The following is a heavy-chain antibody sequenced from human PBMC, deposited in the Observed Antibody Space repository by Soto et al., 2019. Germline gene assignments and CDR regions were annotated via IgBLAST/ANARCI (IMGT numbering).Heavy chain of an antibody. CDR3: ARDVMITFGGVIDNKAFDY. CDR1: GYTFTSYG. V-gene: IGHV1-18*01. Sequence: ASVKVSCKASGYTFTSYGISWVRQAPGQGLEWMGWISAYNGNTNYAQKLQGRVTMTTDTSTSTAYMELRSLRSDDTAVYYCARDVMITFGGVIDNKAFDYWGQGTLVTVSS. CDR2: ISAYNGNT. D-gene: IGHD3-16*02. J-gene: IGHJ4*02.